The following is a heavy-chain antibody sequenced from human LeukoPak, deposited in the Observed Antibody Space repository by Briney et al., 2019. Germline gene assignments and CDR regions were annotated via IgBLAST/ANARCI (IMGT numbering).Heavy chain of an antibody. CDR3: ARDGAPGGYEGGWFDP. V-gene: IGHV3-21*01. Sequence: GGSLRLSCAASGFTFSSYSMNWVRQAPGKGLEWVSSISSSSSYIYYADSVKGRFTISRDNAKNSLYLQMNSLRAEDTAVYYCARDGAPGGYEGGWFDPWGQGTLVTVSS. J-gene: IGHJ5*02. CDR2: ISSSSSYI. D-gene: IGHD5-12*01. CDR1: GFTFSSYS.